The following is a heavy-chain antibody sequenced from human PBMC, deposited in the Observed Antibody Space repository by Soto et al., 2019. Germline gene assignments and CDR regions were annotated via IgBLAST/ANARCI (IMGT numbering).Heavy chain of an antibody. D-gene: IGHD2-2*01. J-gene: IGHJ6*03. CDR3: ARLLGYCSRTSCKTNYYYYYMDV. Sequence: RASVKVSCKASGYTFTSYGISWVRQAPGQGLEWMGWISAYNGNTNYAQKLQGRVTMTTDTSTSTAYMELRSLRSDDTAVYYCARLLGYCSRTSCKTNYYYYYMDVWGKGTTVTVSS. CDR2: ISAYNGNT. CDR1: GYTFTSYG. V-gene: IGHV1-18*01.